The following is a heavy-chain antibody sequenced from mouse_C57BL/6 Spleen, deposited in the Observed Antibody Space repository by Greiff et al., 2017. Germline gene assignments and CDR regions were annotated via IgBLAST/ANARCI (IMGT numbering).Heavy chain of an antibody. CDR3: ARSGDSYYFDY. Sequence: VQLQQSGAELVKPGASVKLSCKASGYTFTSYWMHWVKQRPGQGLEWIGMIHPNSGSTNYNEKFKSKATLTVDKSSSTAYMQLSSLTSEDSAVYYCARSGDSYYFDYWGQGTTLTVSS. CDR2: IHPNSGST. V-gene: IGHV1-64*01. J-gene: IGHJ2*01. CDR1: GYTFTSYW.